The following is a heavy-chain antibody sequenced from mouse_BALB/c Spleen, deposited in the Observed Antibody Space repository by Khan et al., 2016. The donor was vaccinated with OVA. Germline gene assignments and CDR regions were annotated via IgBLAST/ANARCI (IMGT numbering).Heavy chain of an antibody. Sequence: VQLQQSGPELVKPGASVKISCKASGYSFTGYFMNWVMQSHGRSLEWIGRINPHIGETFYNQKFKGTATLTVDESSSTAHMELRSLASEDSAVYYGARIYGSDFDYWGQGTTLTVSS. J-gene: IGHJ2*01. CDR3: ARIYGSDFDY. D-gene: IGHD1-1*01. CDR1: GYSFTGYF. V-gene: IGHV1-20*02. CDR2: INPHIGET.